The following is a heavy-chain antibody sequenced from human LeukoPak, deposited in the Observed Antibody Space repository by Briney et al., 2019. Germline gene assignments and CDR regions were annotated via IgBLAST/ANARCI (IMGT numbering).Heavy chain of an antibody. D-gene: IGHD4-17*01. J-gene: IGHJ4*02. V-gene: IGHV3-30-3*02. CDR2: MSTDGSKK. CDR3: AKKFTGTTVISGDYFDY. CDR1: GFTFSSYA. Sequence: PGGSLRLSCAASGFTFSSYAMHWVRQAPGKGLEWVAVMSTDGSKKYYADSVKGRFTISRDNSKNTLYLQMNRLRAEDTAVYYCAKKFTGTTVISGDYFDYWGQGTLVTVSS.